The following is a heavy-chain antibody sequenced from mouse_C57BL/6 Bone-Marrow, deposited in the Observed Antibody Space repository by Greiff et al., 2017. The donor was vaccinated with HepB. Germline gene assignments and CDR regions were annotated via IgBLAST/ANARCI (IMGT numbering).Heavy chain of an antibody. CDR1: GYTFTSYW. D-gene: IGHD2-14*01. J-gene: IGHJ1*03. Sequence: QVQLKQPGAELVRPGSSVKLSCKASGYTFTSYWMHWVKQRPIQGLEWIGNIDPSDSETHYNQKFKDKATLTVDKSSSTAYMQLSSLTSEDSAVYYCARCRCPGYFDVWGTGTTVTVSS. CDR3: ARCRCPGYFDV. V-gene: IGHV1-52*01. CDR2: IDPSDSET.